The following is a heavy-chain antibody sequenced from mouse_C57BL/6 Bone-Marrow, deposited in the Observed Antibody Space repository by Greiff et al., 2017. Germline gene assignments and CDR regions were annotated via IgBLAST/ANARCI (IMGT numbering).Heavy chain of an antibody. Sequence: QVQLQQPGAELVKPGASVKLSCKASGYTFTSYWMHWVKQRPGQGLEWIGMIHPNSGSTNYNEKFKSKDTLTVDKSSSTAYMQLSSLTSEDSAVYYCAKDLNWEEYFDYWGQGTTLTVSS. J-gene: IGHJ2*01. D-gene: IGHD4-1*01. CDR1: GYTFTSYW. CDR3: AKDLNWEEYFDY. CDR2: IHPNSGST. V-gene: IGHV1-64*01.